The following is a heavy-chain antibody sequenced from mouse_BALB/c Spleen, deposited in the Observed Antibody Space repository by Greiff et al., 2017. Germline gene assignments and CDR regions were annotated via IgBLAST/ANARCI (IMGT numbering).Heavy chain of an antibody. D-gene: IGHD2-14*01. Sequence: EVKLVESGPELVKPGASVKVSCKASGYSFTDYNMYWVKQSHGKSLEWIGYIDPYNGGTSYNQKFKGKATLTVDKSSSTAFMHLNSLTSEDSAVYYCSREGYGGDYYAMDYWGQGTSVTVAS. CDR1: GYSFTDYN. V-gene: IGHV1S135*01. CDR3: SREGYGGDYYAMDY. J-gene: IGHJ4*01. CDR2: IDPYNGGT.